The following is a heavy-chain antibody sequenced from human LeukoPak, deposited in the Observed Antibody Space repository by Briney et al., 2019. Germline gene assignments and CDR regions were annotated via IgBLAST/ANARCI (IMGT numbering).Heavy chain of an antibody. CDR3: ATHQDYGDYYFDY. D-gene: IGHD4-17*01. CDR1: GGSISSSNW. CDR2: IYHSGST. J-gene: IGHJ4*02. V-gene: IGHV4-4*02. Sequence: PSETLSLTCAVSGGSISSSNWWSWVRQPPGKGLEWIGEIYHSGSTNYNPSLKSRVTISVDKSKNQFSLKLSSVTAADTAVYYCATHQDYGDYYFDYWGQGTLVTVSS.